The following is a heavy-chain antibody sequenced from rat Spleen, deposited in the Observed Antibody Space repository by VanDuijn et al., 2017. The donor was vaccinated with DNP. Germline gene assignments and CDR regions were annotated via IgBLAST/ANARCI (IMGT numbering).Heavy chain of an antibody. V-gene: IGHV3-1*01. Sequence: EVQLQESGPGLVKPSQSLSLTCSVTGYSITSDYWGWIRKFPGNKMEWMGYIGHSVSTSFNPSLKSRISITRDTSKNQFFLQLTSVTTEDTAPYYCARSVYYSFGYIPFDYWGQGVMVTVSS. CDR1: GYSITSDY. D-gene: IGHD1-2*01. CDR2: IGHSVST. CDR3: ARSVYYSFGYIPFDY. J-gene: IGHJ2*01.